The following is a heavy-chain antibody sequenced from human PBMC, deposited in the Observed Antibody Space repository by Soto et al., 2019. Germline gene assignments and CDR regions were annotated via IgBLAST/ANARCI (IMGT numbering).Heavy chain of an antibody. V-gene: IGHV1-69*06. CDR3: AREKYSSSWFDP. CDR2: IIPIFGTA. J-gene: IGHJ5*02. Sequence: SVKVSCKASGGTFSSYAISCVLQSPGQGLEWMGGIIPIFGTANYAQKFQGRVTITADKSTSTAYMELSSLRSEDTAVYYCAREKYSSSWFDPWGQGTLVTVSS. D-gene: IGHD6-13*01. CDR1: GGTFSSYA.